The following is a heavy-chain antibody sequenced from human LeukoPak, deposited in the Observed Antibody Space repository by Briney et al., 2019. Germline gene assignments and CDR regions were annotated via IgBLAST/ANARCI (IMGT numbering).Heavy chain of an antibody. Sequence: GGSLRLSCAASGFTFSSYWMSWVRQAPGKGLEWVANIKQDGSEKYYVDSVKGRFTISRDNAKNSLYLQMNSLRAEDTAVYYCARDYETISCSWPYNWFDPWGQGTLVTVSS. CDR3: ARDYETISCSWPYNWFDP. J-gene: IGHJ5*02. V-gene: IGHV3-7*01. CDR2: IKQDGSEK. CDR1: GFTFSSYW. D-gene: IGHD6-13*01.